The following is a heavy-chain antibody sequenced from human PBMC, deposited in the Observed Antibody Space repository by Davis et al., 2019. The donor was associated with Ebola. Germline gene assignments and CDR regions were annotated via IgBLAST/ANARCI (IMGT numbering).Heavy chain of an antibody. CDR2: ISSSGSTI. CDR3: ARDGLPYCGGDCYPFDY. CDR1: GFTFSSYE. D-gene: IGHD2-21*01. V-gene: IGHV3-48*03. J-gene: IGHJ4*02. Sequence: GESLKISCAASGFTFSSYEMNWVRQAPGKGLEWVSYISSSGSTIYYADSVKGRFTISRDNAKNSLYLQMNSLRAEDTAVYYCARDGLPYCGGDCYPFDYWGQGTLVTVSS.